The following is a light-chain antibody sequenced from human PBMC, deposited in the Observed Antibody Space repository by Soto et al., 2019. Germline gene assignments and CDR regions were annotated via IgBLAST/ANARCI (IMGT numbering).Light chain of an antibody. V-gene: IGLV6-57*03. CDR3: QSYDSNTAV. CDR2: EDN. CDR1: SGSIASNY. J-gene: IGLJ3*02. Sequence: NFMLTQPHSVSESPGKTVIISCTRSSGSIASNYVQWYQQRPGSAPTTVIYEDNHRPSRVPDRFSGSIDTSSNSASLSISGLKTEDEADYYCQSYDSNTAVFGGGTKLTVL.